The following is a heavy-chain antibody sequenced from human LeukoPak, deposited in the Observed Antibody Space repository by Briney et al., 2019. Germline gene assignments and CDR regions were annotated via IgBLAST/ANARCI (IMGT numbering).Heavy chain of an antibody. J-gene: IGHJ4*02. CDR1: GYTFTSYG. CDR3: ARDRSYYDSSGLGDY. CDR2: ISAYNGNT. Sequence: ASVKVSCKASGYTFTSYGISWVRQAPGHGLEWMGWISAYNGNTNYAQKLQGRVTMTTDTSTSTAYMELRSLRSDDTAVYYCARDRSYYDSSGLGDYWGQGTLVTVSS. D-gene: IGHD3-22*01. V-gene: IGHV1-18*01.